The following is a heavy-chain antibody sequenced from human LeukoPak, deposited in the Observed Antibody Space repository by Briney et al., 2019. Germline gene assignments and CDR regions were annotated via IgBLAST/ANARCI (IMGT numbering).Heavy chain of an antibody. J-gene: IGHJ3*02. CDR2: FYDSGNT. V-gene: IGHV4-38-2*02. D-gene: IGHD3-3*01. CDR3: ARDDFDYNDLVSVIHI. Sequence: SETLSLTCTVSGYSISSGYYWGWIRQPPGKGLEWIGSFYDSGNTYYNPSLKSRVTISVDTSKNQFSLRLSSVTAADTAVYYCARDDFDYNDLVSVIHIWGQGTMVTVSS. CDR1: GYSISSGYY.